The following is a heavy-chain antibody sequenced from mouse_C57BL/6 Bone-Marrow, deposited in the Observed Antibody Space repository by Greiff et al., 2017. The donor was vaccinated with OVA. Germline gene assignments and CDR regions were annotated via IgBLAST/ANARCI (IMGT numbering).Heavy chain of an antibody. Sequence: VQGVESGAELVRPGTSVKMSCKASGYTFTNYWIGWAKQRPGHGLEWIGDIYPGGGYTNYNEKFKGKATLTADKSSSTAYMQFSSLTSEDSAIYYCARSTGSSPYWYFDVWGTGTTVTVSS. J-gene: IGHJ1*03. D-gene: IGHD1-1*01. CDR1: GYTFTNYW. V-gene: IGHV1-63*01. CDR3: ARSTGSSPYWYFDV. CDR2: IYPGGGYT.